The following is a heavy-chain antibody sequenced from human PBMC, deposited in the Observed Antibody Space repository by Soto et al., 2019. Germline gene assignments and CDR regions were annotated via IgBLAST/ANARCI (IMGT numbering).Heavy chain of an antibody. V-gene: IGHV4-34*01. D-gene: IGHD2-2*01. J-gene: IGHJ5*02. CDR1: GGSFSGYY. Sequence: SETLSLTCAVYGGSFSGYYWSWIRQPPGKGLEWIGEINHSGSTNYNPSLKSRVTISVDTSKNQFSLKLSSVTAADTAVYYCARGGYCSSTSCYAIHRTKNNWFDPWGQGTLVTVSS. CDR3: ARGGYCSSTSCYAIHRTKNNWFDP. CDR2: INHSGST.